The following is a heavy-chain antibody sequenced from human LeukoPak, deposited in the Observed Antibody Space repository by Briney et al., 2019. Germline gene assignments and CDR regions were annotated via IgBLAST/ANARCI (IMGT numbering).Heavy chain of an antibody. D-gene: IGHD5-24*01. Sequence: PSETLSLTCAVYGGSFSGYYWSWIRQPPGKGLEWIGYIYHSGSTYYNPSLKSRVTISVDRSKNQFSLKLTSVTAADTAVYYCASRDGYNSPFDYWGQGTLVTVSS. CDR3: ASRDGYNSPFDY. CDR2: IYHSGST. CDR1: GGSFSGYY. V-gene: IGHV4-34*01. J-gene: IGHJ4*02.